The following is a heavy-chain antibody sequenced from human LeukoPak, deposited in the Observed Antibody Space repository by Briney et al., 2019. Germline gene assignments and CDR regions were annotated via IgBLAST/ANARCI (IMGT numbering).Heavy chain of an antibody. CDR3: ARHLRPAETTGGYFDL. Sequence: GESLKISCKGSGYNFTPYWIVWVRQMPGKGLEWMGMTFPGDSYSIYSPSFQGQVTMSVDESLTTAYLQWSSLKASDTAMYYCARHLRPAETTGGYFDLWGRGTLVTVSA. V-gene: IGHV5-51*01. D-gene: IGHD4-17*01. CDR2: TFPGDSYS. CDR1: GYNFTPYW. J-gene: IGHJ2*01.